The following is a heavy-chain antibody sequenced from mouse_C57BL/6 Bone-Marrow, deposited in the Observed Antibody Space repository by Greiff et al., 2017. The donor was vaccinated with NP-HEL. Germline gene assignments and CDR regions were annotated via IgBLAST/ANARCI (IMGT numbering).Heavy chain of an antibody. CDR1: GFSFNTYA. V-gene: IGHV10-1*01. CDR3: VRGWSRRAMDY. J-gene: IGHJ4*01. CDR2: IRSKSNNYAT. Sequence: DVQLVESGGGLVQPKGSLKLSCAASGFSFNTYAMNWVRQAPGKGLEWVARIRSKSNNYATYYADSVKDRFTISRDDSESMLYLQRNNLKTEDTVMYYCVRGWSRRAMDYWGQGTSVTVSS. D-gene: IGHD2-3*01.